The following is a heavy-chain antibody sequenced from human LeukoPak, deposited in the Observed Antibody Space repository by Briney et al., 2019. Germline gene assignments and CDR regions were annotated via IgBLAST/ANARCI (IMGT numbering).Heavy chain of an antibody. V-gene: IGHV3-21*01. J-gene: IGHJ4*02. CDR3: MVTHPQHYYFDY. Sequence: GGSLRLSCAASGFTFSSYSMTWVRQAPGKGLEWVSSISSTSSYLYYADSVKGRFPISRDNAKNSLYLQMSSLRAEDTAVYRCMVTHPQHYYFDYWGQGNLVTVSS. CDR1: GFTFSSYS. D-gene: IGHD2-21*02. CDR2: ISSTSSYL.